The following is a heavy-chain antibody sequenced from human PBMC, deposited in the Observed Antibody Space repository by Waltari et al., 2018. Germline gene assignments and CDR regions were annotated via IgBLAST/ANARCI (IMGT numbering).Heavy chain of an antibody. CDR2: ISWDGGST. Sequence: EVQLVESGGVVVQPGGSLRLSCAASGFTFDDYTMHWVRQAPGKGLEWVSLISWDGGSTYYADSVKGRVTISRDNSKNSLYLQMNSLRTEDTALYYCKIAARDDAFDIWGQGTMVTVSS. V-gene: IGHV3-43*01. D-gene: IGHD6-6*01. CDR1: GFTFDDYT. CDR3: KIAARDDAFDI. J-gene: IGHJ3*02.